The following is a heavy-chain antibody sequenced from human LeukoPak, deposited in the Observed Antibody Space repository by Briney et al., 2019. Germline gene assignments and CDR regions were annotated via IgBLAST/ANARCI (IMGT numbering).Heavy chain of an antibody. CDR3: ARAPGYYDSSGYYDVYFDY. V-gene: IGHV1-69*05. J-gene: IGHJ4*02. CDR2: IIPIFGTA. D-gene: IGHD3-22*01. Sequence: SVKVSCKASGGTFSSYAISWVRRAPGQGLEWMGRIIPIFGTANYAQKFQGRVTITTDESTSTAYMELSSLRSEDTAVYYCARAPGYYDSSGYYDVYFDYWGQGTLVTVSS. CDR1: GGTFSSYA.